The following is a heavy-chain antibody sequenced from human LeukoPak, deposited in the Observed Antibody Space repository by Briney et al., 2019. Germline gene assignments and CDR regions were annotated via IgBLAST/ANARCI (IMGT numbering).Heavy chain of an antibody. CDR1: GLTFSGSA. CDR3: AKVLVLVSANRYYFDY. D-gene: IGHD2-15*01. V-gene: IGHV3-23*01. J-gene: IGHJ4*02. CDR2: ISGSGNST. Sequence: PGGSLRLSCAASGLTFSGSAMSWVRQAPGKGLEWVSLISGSGNSTYYADSVKGRFTISRGNSKNTLYLQMNSLRAEDTAVYYCAKVLVLVSANRYYFDYWGQGTLVTVSS.